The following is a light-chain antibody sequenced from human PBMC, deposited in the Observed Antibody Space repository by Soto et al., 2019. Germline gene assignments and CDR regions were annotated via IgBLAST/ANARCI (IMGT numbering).Light chain of an antibody. V-gene: IGKV3-11*01. Sequence: EIVVKQSQATLSLSPGERATHSCRASQSVRRYLARYQQKPGQAPRLLIYDASTRATGIPARFSGSGSETDFTLTSISLEPEDFAVYYCQQRNNWPPITFGQGTRLEIK. CDR1: QSVRRY. J-gene: IGKJ5*01. CDR2: DAS. CDR3: QQRNNWPPIT.